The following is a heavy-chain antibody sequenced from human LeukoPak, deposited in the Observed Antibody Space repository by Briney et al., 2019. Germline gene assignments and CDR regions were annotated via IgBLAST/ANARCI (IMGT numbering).Heavy chain of an antibody. Sequence: ASVKVSCKASGYTFTNYDINWVRQATGQGLEWMGWMNPNSGNTGYAQKFQGRVTITADESTSTAYMELSSLRSEDTAVYYCARDLGGGGLSENFDYWGQGTLVTVSS. CDR3: ARDLGGGGLSENFDY. V-gene: IGHV1-8*01. D-gene: IGHD3-10*01. CDR1: GYTFTNYD. J-gene: IGHJ4*02. CDR2: MNPNSGNT.